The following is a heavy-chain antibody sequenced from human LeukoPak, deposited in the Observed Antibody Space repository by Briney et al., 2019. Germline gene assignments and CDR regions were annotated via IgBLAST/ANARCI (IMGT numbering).Heavy chain of an antibody. J-gene: IGHJ4*02. CDR1: GFTFSGNW. CDR3: TRDRSRAEDD. Sequence: GGSLRLSCAASGFTFSGNWMSWVCQAPGKGLEWVANINQGGSDKYYVDSVKGRFTISRDNANNLLYLQMNSLRGEDTAVYYCTRDRSRAEDDWGQGTLVTVSS. D-gene: IGHD1-14*01. CDR2: INQGGSDK. V-gene: IGHV3-7*01.